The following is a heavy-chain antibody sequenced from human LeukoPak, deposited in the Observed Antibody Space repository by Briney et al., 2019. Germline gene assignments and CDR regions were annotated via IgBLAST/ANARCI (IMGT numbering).Heavy chain of an antibody. CDR3: ARTKLYCSGGSCYSSLDY. J-gene: IGHJ4*02. CDR1: GGSFSGYY. Sequence: SETLSLTCAVYGGSFSGYYWSWIRQPPGKGLEWIGEINHSGSTNYNPSLKSRVTISGDTSKNQFSLKLTSVTAADTALYYCARTKLYCSGGSCYSSLDYWGQGTLVTVSS. CDR2: INHSGST. V-gene: IGHV4-34*01. D-gene: IGHD2-15*01.